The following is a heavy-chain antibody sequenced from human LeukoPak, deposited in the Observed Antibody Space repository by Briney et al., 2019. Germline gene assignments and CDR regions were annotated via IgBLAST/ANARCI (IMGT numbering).Heavy chain of an antibody. CDR1: GYTFTNSY. CDR2: INPDGGNT. D-gene: IGHD5-24*01. V-gene: IGHV1-46*01. CDR3: ARIRDGYNDAYDI. J-gene: IGHJ3*02. Sequence: ASVKVSCKASGYTFTNSYIHWVRQHPAQDVEWMGLINPDGGNTNYAQNFQGRVTLTRDTSTSTVYMELSSLRSEDTAIYYCARIRDGYNDAYDIWGQGTVVTVPS.